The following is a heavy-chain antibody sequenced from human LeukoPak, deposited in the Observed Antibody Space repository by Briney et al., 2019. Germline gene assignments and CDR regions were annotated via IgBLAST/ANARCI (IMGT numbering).Heavy chain of an antibody. Sequence: GGSLRLSCAASGFTFSLYWVNWVRQAPGKGLEWVASIMKDGSEKYYVDSVKGRFTISRDNAKDSLYLQMNSLRAEDTAVYYCAKARPGDTFDFWGQGTLVTVSS. D-gene: IGHD3-10*01. CDR1: GFTFSLYW. CDR3: AKARPGDTFDF. CDR2: IMKDGSEK. J-gene: IGHJ4*02. V-gene: IGHV3-7*01.